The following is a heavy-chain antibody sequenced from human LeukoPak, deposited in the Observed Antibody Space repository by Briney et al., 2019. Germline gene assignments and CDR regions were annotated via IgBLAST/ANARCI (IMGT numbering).Heavy chain of an antibody. J-gene: IGHJ5*02. V-gene: IGHV4-34*01. Sequence: SDTLSLTCAVYGGSFSGYYWSWIRQPPGKGLEWIGEINHSGSTNYNPSLKSRVTISVDTSKNQFSLKLSSVTAADTAVYYCARGLLLGPRRWFDPWGQGTLVTVSS. D-gene: IGHD3-22*01. CDR1: GGSFSGYY. CDR2: INHSGST. CDR3: ARGLLLGPRRWFDP.